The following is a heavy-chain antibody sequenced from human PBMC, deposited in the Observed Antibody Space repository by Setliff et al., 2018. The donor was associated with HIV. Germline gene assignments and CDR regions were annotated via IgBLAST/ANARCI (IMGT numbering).Heavy chain of an antibody. D-gene: IGHD2-21*02. J-gene: IGHJ4*02. Sequence: AGESLKISCVVSGVTFSIYSMAWVRQAPGKGLEWLSYIGSDVSIIFYGDSVKGRFTVSRDNAKNSLYLHMNNLRAENTAVYYCASAGGGNSGTRWFDYWGQGALVTVSS. CDR1: GVTFSIYS. V-gene: IGHV3-48*01. CDR3: ASAGGGNSGTRWFDY. CDR2: IGSDVSII.